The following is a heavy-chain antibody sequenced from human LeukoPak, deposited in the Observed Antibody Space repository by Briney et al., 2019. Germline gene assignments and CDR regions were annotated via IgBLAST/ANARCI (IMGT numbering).Heavy chain of an antibody. V-gene: IGHV4-39*07. J-gene: IGHJ3*02. CDR2: IYYSGST. CDR1: GGSISSSSYY. Sequence: SETLSHTCTVSGGSISSSSYYWGWIRQPPGKGLEWIGSIYYSGSTNYNPSLKSRVTISVDTSKNQFSLKLSSVTAADTAVYYCARISYYYDSSGYENDAFDIWGQGTMVTVPS. CDR3: ARISYYYDSSGYENDAFDI. D-gene: IGHD3-22*01.